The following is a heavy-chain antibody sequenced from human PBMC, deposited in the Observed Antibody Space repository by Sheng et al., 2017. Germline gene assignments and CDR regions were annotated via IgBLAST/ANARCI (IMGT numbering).Heavy chain of an antibody. CDR3: ARRRPAKXETKFDP. Sequence: QVQLQQWGAGLLKPSETLSLTCAVYGGSXSGYYWSWIRQPPGKGLEWIGEINHSGSTNYNPSLKSRVTISVDTSKNQFSLKLSSVTAADTAVYYCARRRPAKXETKFDPWGQGTLVTVSS. CDR1: GGSXSGYY. D-gene: IGHD6-25*01. V-gene: IGHV4-34*01. CDR2: INHSGST. J-gene: IGHJ5*02.